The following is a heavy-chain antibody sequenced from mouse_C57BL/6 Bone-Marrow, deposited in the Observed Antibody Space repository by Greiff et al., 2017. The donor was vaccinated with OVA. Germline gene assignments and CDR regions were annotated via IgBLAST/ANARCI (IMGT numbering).Heavy chain of an antibody. V-gene: IGHV2-9-1*01. Sequence: VQLVESGPGLVAPSQSLSITCTVSGFSLTSYAISWVRQPPGKGLEWLGVIWTGGGTNYNSALKSRLSISKDNSKSQVFLKMNRLQTDDTARYYCARKGDYGSSYDYWYFDVWGTGTTVTVSS. CDR2: IWTGGGT. CDR1: GFSLTSYA. D-gene: IGHD1-1*01. CDR3: ARKGDYGSSYDYWYFDV. J-gene: IGHJ1*03.